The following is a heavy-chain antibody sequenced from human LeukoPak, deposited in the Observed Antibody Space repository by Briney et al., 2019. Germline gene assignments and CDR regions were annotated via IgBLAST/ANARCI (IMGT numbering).Heavy chain of an antibody. V-gene: IGHV1-46*01. D-gene: IGHD4/OR15-4a*01. Sequence: ASVKVSCKASGYTFTTYYMHWVRQAPGQGLEWMGIINPSGGDTAYAQKFHGRVTIIRDTSTSTVYMDLSSLTSEDTAVYYCARVIYMVRPFDAFDIWGQGTMVTVSS. CDR3: ARVIYMVRPFDAFDI. CDR1: GYTFTTYY. CDR2: INPSGGDT. J-gene: IGHJ3*02.